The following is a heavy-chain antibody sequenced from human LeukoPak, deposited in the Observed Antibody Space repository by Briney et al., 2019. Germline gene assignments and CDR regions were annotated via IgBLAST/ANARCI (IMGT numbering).Heavy chain of an antibody. CDR2: ISYDGSNK. Sequence: PGGSLRLSCAASGFTFSSYAMHWVRQAPGKGLEWVAVISYDGSNKYYADSVKGRSTISRDNSKNTLYLQMNSLRAEDTAVYYCARDSSLDCWGQGTLVTVSS. J-gene: IGHJ4*02. V-gene: IGHV3-30-3*01. D-gene: IGHD6-13*01. CDR1: GFTFSSYA. CDR3: ARDSSLDC.